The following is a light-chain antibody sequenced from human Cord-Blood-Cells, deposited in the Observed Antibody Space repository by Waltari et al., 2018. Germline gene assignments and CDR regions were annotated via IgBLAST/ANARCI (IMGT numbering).Light chain of an antibody. V-gene: IGLV2-14*01. CDR1: SRDVGGYNY. CDR3: SSYTSSSTLYV. Sequence: QSALTQPASVSGSPGQPITISCTGTSRDVGGYNYVSCYQQHPGKAPKLMIYDVSNRPSGVSNRFSGSKSGNTASLTISGLQAEDEADYYCSSYTSSSTLYVFGTGTKVTVL. J-gene: IGLJ1*01. CDR2: DVS.